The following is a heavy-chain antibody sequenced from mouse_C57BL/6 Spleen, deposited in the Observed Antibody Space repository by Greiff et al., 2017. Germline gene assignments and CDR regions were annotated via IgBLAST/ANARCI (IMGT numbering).Heavy chain of an antibody. Sequence: VQLQQSGAELVRPGSSVKMSCKTSGYTFTSYGINWVKQRPGQGLEWIGYIYIGNGYTEYNEKFKGKATLTSYPSSTTAYMQLSSLPSEDSAIYFCARSRGYDGSSYAMDYWGQGTSVTVSS. J-gene: IGHJ4*01. D-gene: IGHD1-1*01. CDR1: GYTFTSYG. V-gene: IGHV1-58*01. CDR2: IYIGNGYT. CDR3: ARSRGYDGSSYAMDY.